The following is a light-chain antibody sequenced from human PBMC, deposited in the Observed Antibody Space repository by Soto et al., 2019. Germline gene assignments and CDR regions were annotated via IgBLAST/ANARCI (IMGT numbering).Light chain of an antibody. CDR2: YDS. CDR1: NIGSKS. J-gene: IGLJ2*01. CDR3: QVWDSSSDHHVV. Sequence: YELTQPPSVSVAPGKTARMTCGGNNIGSKSVHWYQQKPGQAPVLVIYYDSDRPSGIPERFSGSNSGNTATLTISRVEAGDEADYYCQVWDSSSDHHVVFGGGTKLTVL. V-gene: IGLV3-21*04.